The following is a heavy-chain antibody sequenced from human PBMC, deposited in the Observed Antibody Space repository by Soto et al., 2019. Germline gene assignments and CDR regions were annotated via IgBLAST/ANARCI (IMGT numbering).Heavy chain of an antibody. Sequence: GGSLRLSCAASGFSFSSYEMNWVRQAPGKGLEWVSYISSSGSTIYYADSVKGRFTISRDNAKNSLFLQMNSLRVEDTAVYYCARSPFLECNWALGTLVTV. CDR2: ISSSGSTI. J-gene: IGHJ4*02. V-gene: IGHV3-48*03. CDR3: ARSPFLECN. CDR1: GFSFSSYE. D-gene: IGHD3-3*02.